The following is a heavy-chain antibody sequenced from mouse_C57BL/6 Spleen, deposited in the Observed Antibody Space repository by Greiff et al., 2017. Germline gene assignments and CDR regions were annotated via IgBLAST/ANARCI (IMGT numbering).Heavy chain of an antibody. V-gene: IGHV1-39*01. CDR3: ARSGTWAMDD. CDR2: IHPNYGTT. J-gene: IGHJ4*01. D-gene: IGHD4-1*01. CDR1: GYSFTSYR. Sequence: VQLQQSGPELVKPGASVKISCKASGYSFTSYRMHWVKQSTGKGLEWIGVIHPNYGTTSYNQTFQGKATLTVDQSSSTAYMQLSSLTSEDSAVYDVARSGTWAMDDWGQGTSVTVSS.